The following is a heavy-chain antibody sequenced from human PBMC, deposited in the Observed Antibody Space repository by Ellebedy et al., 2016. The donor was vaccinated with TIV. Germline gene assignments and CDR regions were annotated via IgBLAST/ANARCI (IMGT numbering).Heavy chain of an antibody. J-gene: IGHJ1*01. CDR2: IKQDGSEK. Sequence: GESLKISXAASGFTFSSYWMSWVRQAPGKGLEWVANIKQDGSEKYYVDSVKGRFTISRDNAKNSLYLQMNSLRAEDTALYYCVRGSGNGWGQGTLVTVSS. CDR1: GFTFSSYW. V-gene: IGHV3-7*01. CDR3: VRGSGNG. D-gene: IGHD1-1*01.